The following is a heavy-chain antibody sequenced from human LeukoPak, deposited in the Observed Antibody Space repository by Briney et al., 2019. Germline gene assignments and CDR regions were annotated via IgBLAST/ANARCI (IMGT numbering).Heavy chain of an antibody. Sequence: ASVKVSCKASGYTFTGYYMHWVRQAPGQGLEWMGWINPNSGGTNYAQKFQGRVTMARDTSISTAYMELSRLRSDDTAVYYCARDPYGTWYFDLWGRGTLVTVSS. CDR1: GYTFTGYY. CDR2: INPNSGGT. CDR3: ARDPYGTWYFDL. J-gene: IGHJ2*01. D-gene: IGHD3-10*01. V-gene: IGHV1-2*02.